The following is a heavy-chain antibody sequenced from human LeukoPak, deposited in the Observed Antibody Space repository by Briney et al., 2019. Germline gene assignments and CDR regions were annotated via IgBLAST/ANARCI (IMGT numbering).Heavy chain of an antibody. CDR3: ARDSSGSCMDV. CDR1: GVTLSSYG. Sequence: PGGSLRLSCAASGVTLSSYGMHWVRQAPGKGLEWVAVIWYDGSNKYYADSVKGRFTISRDNSKNTLYLQMNSLRAEDTAVYYCARDSSGSCMDVWGQGTTVTVSS. V-gene: IGHV3-33*08. CDR2: IWYDGSNK. D-gene: IGHD6-19*01. J-gene: IGHJ6*02.